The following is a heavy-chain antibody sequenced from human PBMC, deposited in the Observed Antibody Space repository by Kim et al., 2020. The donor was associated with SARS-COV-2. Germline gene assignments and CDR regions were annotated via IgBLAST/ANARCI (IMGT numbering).Heavy chain of an antibody. D-gene: IGHD3-3*01. CDR1: GYTFTSYY. V-gene: IGHV1-46*01. CDR2: INPSGGST. J-gene: IGHJ3*02. Sequence: ASVKVSCKASGYTFTSYYMHWVRQAPGQGLEWMGIINPSGGSTSYAQKFQGRVTMTRDTSTSTVYMELSSLRSEDTAVYYCARDQSTSYYDFWSGNGAFDIWGQGTMVTVSS. CDR3: ARDQSTSYYDFWSGNGAFDI.